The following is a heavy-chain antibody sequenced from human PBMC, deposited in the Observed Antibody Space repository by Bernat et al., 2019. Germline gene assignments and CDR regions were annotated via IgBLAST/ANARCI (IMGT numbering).Heavy chain of an antibody. CDR3: ARFKDGYNYYYYYGMDV. D-gene: IGHD5-12*01. J-gene: IGHJ6*02. CDR2: ISSSSSYI. V-gene: IGHV3-21*01. Sequence: EVQLVESGGGLVKPGGSLRLSCAASGFTFSSYSMNWVRQAPGKGLEWVSSISSSSSYIYYADSVKGRFTISRDNAKNSLYLQMNSLRAEDTAVYYCARFKDGYNYYYYYGMDVWGQGTTVTVSS. CDR1: GFTFSSYS.